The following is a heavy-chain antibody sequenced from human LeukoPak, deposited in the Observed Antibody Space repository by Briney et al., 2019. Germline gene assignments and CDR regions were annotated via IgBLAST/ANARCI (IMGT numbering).Heavy chain of an antibody. CDR1: GYTFTSYD. CDR2: MNPNSGNT. CDR3: AAADMYYDYVWGSYRYYYFDY. D-gene: IGHD3-16*02. Sequence: ASVKVSCKASGYTFTSYDINWVRQATGQGLEWMGWMNPNSGNTGYAQKFQGRVTMTRNTSISTAYMELSSLRSEDTAVYYCAAADMYYDYVWGSYRYYYFDYWGQGTLVTVSS. V-gene: IGHV1-8*01. J-gene: IGHJ4*02.